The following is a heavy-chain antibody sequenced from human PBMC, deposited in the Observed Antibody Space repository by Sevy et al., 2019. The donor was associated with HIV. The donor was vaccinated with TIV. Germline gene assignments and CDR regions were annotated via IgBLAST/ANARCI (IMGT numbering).Heavy chain of an antibody. Sequence: GGSRRLSCAASGFIFSSYAMSWVRQSPGKGLEWVSSISGSGGDTYYEDSVKGRFSVSRDNSKNTLYMQMNSLRAEDTAMYYCARAAGGGHGAPTPVDNWGQGTLVTVSS. V-gene: IGHV3-23*01. J-gene: IGHJ4*02. CDR2: ISGSGGDT. D-gene: IGHD2-15*01. CDR1: GFIFSSYA. CDR3: ARAAGGGHGAPTPVDN.